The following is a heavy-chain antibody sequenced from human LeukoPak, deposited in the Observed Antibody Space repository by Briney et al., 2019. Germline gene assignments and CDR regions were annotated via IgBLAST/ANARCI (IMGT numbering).Heavy chain of an antibody. D-gene: IGHD2-2*02. V-gene: IGHV1-2*02. J-gene: IGHJ4*02. CDR2: INPNSGDT. CDR3: TLYNY. Sequence: ASVKVSCKASGYIFTGYYMHWVRQAPGQGLEWMGWINPNSGDTNYAQKFQGRVTITRDTSATTAYMELSSLRSEDMAVYYCTLYNYWGQGTLVTVSS. CDR1: GYIFTGYY.